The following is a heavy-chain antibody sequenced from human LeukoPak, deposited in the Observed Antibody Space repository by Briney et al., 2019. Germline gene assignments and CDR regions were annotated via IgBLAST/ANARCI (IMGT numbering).Heavy chain of an antibody. V-gene: IGHV4-38-2*01. CDR1: NYSISSNYY. CDR3: ARTAVRWYFDF. D-gene: IGHD6-19*01. CDR2: IYRSGSV. Sequence: SEPQSLSCAVANYSISSNYYWGWIRQPPGKGLEWIGCIYRSGSVYYNPSLKSRVTISVDTSKNQFSLKLISVTAADTAVYYCARTAVRWYFDFWGRGSLVTVSS. J-gene: IGHJ2*01.